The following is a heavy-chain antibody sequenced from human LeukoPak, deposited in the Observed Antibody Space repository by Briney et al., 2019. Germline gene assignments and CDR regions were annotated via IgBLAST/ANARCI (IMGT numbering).Heavy chain of an antibody. CDR2: ISSDGTNT. V-gene: IGHV3-74*01. Sequence: PGGSLRLSCAASGFTFSFYWMHWARQDAGKGLVWVARISSDGTNTIYADSVKGRFTISRDNAKNTLYLQMNSLRAEDTAVYYCASGVTIWLGNAFDMWGQGTKVTVSS. J-gene: IGHJ3*02. CDR1: GFTFSFYW. D-gene: IGHD3-3*01. CDR3: ASGVTIWLGNAFDM.